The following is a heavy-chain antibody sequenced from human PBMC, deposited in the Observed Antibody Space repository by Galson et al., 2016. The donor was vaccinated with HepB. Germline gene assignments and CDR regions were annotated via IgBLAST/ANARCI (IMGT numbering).Heavy chain of an antibody. CDR1: GYTFTSYG. CDR3: AGGLSSSWVNWLAP. J-gene: IGHJ5*02. V-gene: IGHV1-18*01. D-gene: IGHD6-6*01. Sequence: SVKVSCKASGYTFTSYGISWVRQAPGQGLEWMGWIRAYNGHTNYAQKFQARVTMTKDTSPNTAYMELRILRSEDTAVYYCAGGLSSSWVNWLAPWGQGTLVTVSS. CDR2: IRAYNGHT.